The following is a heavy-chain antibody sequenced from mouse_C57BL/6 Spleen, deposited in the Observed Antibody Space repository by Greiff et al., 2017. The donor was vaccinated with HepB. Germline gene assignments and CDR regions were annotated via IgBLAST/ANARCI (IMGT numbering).Heavy chain of an antibody. D-gene: IGHD3-3*01. Sequence: DVMLVEPGGGLVKPGGSLKLSCAASGFTFSSYTMSWVRQTPEKRLEWVATISGGGGNTYYPDSVKGRFTISRDNAKNTLYLQMSSLRSEDTALYYCARRKGPLPHWYFDVWGTGTTVTVSS. CDR2: ISGGGGNT. CDR3: ARRKGPLPHWYFDV. J-gene: IGHJ1*03. V-gene: IGHV5-9*01. CDR1: GFTFSSYT.